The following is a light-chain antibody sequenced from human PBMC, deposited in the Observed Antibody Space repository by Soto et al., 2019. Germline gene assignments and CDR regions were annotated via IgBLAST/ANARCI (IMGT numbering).Light chain of an antibody. CDR3: AAWDDSPSAYV. J-gene: IGLJ1*01. CDR2: RNN. V-gene: IGLV1-47*01. Sequence: QSVLTQPPSASGTPGQRVTISCSGSSSNIGSNYVYWYQQLPGTAPKLLIYRNNQRPSGVPDRFSGSKSGTSASLAISGLRSEDEADYYCAAWDDSPSAYVFRTGTKVTVL. CDR1: SSNIGSNY.